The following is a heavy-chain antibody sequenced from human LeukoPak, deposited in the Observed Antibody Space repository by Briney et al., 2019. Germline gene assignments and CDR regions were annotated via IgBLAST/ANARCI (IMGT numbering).Heavy chain of an antibody. Sequence: ASVKVSCKASGYTFTGYYMHWVRQAPGEGLEWMGIINPSGGSTSYAQKFQGRVTMTRDMSTSTVYMELSSLRSEDTAVYYCARVAAEVVGVPGAIGFGWLRRDYYYMDVWGKGTTVTVSS. CDR3: ARVAAEVVGVPGAIGFGWLRRDYYYMDV. V-gene: IGHV1-46*01. D-gene: IGHD2-2*02. CDR2: INPSGGST. CDR1: GYTFTGYY. J-gene: IGHJ6*03.